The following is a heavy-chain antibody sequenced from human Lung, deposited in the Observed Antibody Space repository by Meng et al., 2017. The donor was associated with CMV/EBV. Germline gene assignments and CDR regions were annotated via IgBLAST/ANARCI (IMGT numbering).Heavy chain of an antibody. J-gene: IGHJ6*02. D-gene: IGHD2-2*01. CDR2: ISSSSSYI. V-gene: IGHV3-21*01. CDR1: GFTFSSYS. Sequence: GGSXRLSCAASGFTFSSYSMNWVRQAPGKGLEWVSSISSSSSYIYYADSVKGRFTISRDNAKNSLYLQMNSLRAEDTAVYYCAVYCSSNSCHRDGMDVWGQGXTVTVSS. CDR3: AVYCSSNSCHRDGMDV.